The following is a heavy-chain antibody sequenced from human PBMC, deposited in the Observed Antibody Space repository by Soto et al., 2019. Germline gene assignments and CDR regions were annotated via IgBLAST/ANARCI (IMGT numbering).Heavy chain of an antibody. D-gene: IGHD6-19*01. CDR1: GFTFSRYW. CDR3: ARDGVGWDY. V-gene: IGHV3-7*05. J-gene: IGHJ4*02. Sequence: EVQLVESGGTLVQPGGSLRLSCAASGFTFSRYWMSWVRQAPGKGLEWVANIKYDGSEEYYVDSVKGRFTISKDDAKNSLFLQMNSLRAEDTAVYYWARDGVGWDYWGQGTLVTVSS. CDR2: IKYDGSEE.